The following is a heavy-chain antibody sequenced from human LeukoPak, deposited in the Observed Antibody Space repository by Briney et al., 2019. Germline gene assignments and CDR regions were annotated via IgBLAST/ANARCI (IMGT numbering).Heavy chain of an antibody. CDR2: IYYSGST. V-gene: IGHV4-59*12. CDR3: ARERPLWFGTALFEVPYYFDY. CDR1: GGSISRYY. Sequence: SETLSLTCTVSGGSISRYYWSWIRQPPGKGLEWIGYIYYSGSTNYNPSLKSRVTISVDTSKNQFSLKLSSVTAVDTAVYYCARERPLWFGTALFEVPYYFDYWGQGTLLTVSS. J-gene: IGHJ4*02. D-gene: IGHD3-10*01.